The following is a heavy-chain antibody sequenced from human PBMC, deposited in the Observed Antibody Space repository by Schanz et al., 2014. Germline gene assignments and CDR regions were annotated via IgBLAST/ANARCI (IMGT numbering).Heavy chain of an antibody. CDR3: VRERTNDSGNSYFFDL. CDR1: GFTFRGYA. D-gene: IGHD1-26*01. J-gene: IGHJ4*02. V-gene: IGHV3-21*01. CDR2: ISSRSSHI. Sequence: EVQLLESGGGLVQPGGSLRLSCAASGFTFRGYAMSWVRQAPGRGLEWVSSISSRSSHIYYADSVKGRVTVSRDNAKTSVYLQMNGLRVEDTAVYYCVRERTNDSGNSYFFDLWGQGTMVTVSP.